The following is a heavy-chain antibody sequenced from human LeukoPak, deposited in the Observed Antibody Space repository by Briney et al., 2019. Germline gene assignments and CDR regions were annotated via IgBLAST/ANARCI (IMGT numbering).Heavy chain of an antibody. D-gene: IGHD5-18*01. CDR2: IYYSGST. CDR1: GGSISSYY. J-gene: IGHJ6*03. CDR3: ARQDVDTDYYYYYMDV. V-gene: IGHV4-59*01. Sequence: SETLSLTCTVSGGSISSYYWSWIRQPPGKGLEWIGYIYYSGSTNYNPSLKSRVTISVDTSKNQFSLKLSSVTAADTAVYYCARQDVDTDYYYYYMDVWGKGTTVTISS.